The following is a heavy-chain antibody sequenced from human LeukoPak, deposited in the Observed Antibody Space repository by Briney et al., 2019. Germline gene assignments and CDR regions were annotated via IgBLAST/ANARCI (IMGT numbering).Heavy chain of an antibody. CDR1: GGSIRSSSYY. Sequence: SETLSLTCTASGGSIRSSSYYWGWIRQPPGKGLEWIGSIYYSGSTYYNPSLKSRVTKSVDMSKNQFSLKLSSVTAADTAVYYCARQTYASSGYGAFDIWGQGTMVTVSS. CDR2: IYYSGST. D-gene: IGHD3-22*01. J-gene: IGHJ3*02. V-gene: IGHV4-39*01. CDR3: ARQTYASSGYGAFDI.